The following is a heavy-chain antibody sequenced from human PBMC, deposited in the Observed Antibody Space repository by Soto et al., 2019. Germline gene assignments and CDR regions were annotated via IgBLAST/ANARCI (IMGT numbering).Heavy chain of an antibody. Sequence: QVQLVQSGAEVKKPGSSVKVSCGASGGTFSSYPINWVRQAPGQGLEWMGGIIPFFGTSNYAQKFQGRVTSTADESTSTAYMEVRSLRSEDTAVYYCARVGHITNYGMAVWGQGTTVTVSS. CDR1: GGTFSSYP. V-gene: IGHV1-69*01. CDR2: IIPFFGTS. CDR3: ARVGHITNYGMAV. J-gene: IGHJ6*02. D-gene: IGHD1-26*01.